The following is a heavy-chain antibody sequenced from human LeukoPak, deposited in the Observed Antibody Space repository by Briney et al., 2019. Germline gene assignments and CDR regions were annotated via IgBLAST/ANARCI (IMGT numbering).Heavy chain of an antibody. CDR2: ISSGSTTI. CDR1: GFIFSTYS. V-gene: IGHV3-48*04. CDR3: ARLITIFGVVPNDAFDI. D-gene: IGHD3-3*01. J-gene: IGHJ3*02. Sequence: GGSLRLSCAASGFIFSTYSMNWVRQAPGKGLEWVSYISSGSTTIYYADSVKGRFTISRDNAKNSLYLQMNSLRAEDTAVYYCARLITIFGVVPNDAFDIWGQGTMVTVSS.